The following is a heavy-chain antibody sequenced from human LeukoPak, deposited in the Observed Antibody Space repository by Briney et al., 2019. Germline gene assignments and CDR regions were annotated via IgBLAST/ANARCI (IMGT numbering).Heavy chain of an antibody. J-gene: IGHJ4*02. CDR3: ARERSFRRGIAAAGSLGY. V-gene: IGHV1-2*02. D-gene: IGHD6-13*01. CDR1: GYTFTGYY. Sequence: ASVKVSCKASGYTFTGYYMHWVRQAPGQGLERMGWINPNSGGTNYAQKFQGRVTMTRDTSISTAYMELSRLRPDDTAVYYCARERSFRRGIAAAGSLGYWGQGTLVTVSS. CDR2: INPNSGGT.